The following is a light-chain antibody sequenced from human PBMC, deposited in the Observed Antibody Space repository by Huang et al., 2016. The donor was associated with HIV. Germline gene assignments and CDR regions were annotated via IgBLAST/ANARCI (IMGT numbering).Light chain of an antibody. V-gene: IGKV3D-15*01. J-gene: IGKJ4*01. Sequence: EIVMTQSPASLSASLGERATLSCRASQGVRTALAWYQQKPGQAPTLRIFGASTRATGTPPRFSGSGSGTEFTLTITSLQSADSAVYYCQQYNDWPPLTFGGGTKVEI. CDR3: QQYNDWPPLT. CDR2: GAS. CDR1: QGVRTA.